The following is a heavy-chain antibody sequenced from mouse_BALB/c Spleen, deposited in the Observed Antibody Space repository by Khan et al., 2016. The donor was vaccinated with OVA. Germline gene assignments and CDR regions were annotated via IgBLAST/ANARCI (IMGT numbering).Heavy chain of an antibody. CDR2: ISYSGNT. CDR1: GYSITSEYT. CDR3: ARKDYYDYDPFPY. V-gene: IGHV3-2*02. J-gene: IGHJ3*01. D-gene: IGHD2-4*01. Sequence: EVKLLESGPGLVKPSQSLSLTCTVTGYSITSEYTWNWIRQFPGNKLEWMGFISYSGNTRYNPSLKSRISITRDTSKNQFFLQLNSVTSEHTATYYCARKDYYDYDPFPYWGQGTLVTVSA.